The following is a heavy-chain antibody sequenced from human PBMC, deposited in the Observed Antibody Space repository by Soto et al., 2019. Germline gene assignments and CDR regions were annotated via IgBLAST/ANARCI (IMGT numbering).Heavy chain of an antibody. Sequence: PGGSLRLSCTASGFTFSDYYMSWIRQPAGKGLEWIGRIYTSGSTNYNPSLKSRVTMSVDTSKNQFSLKLSSVTAADTAVYYCARGARHFCRYSYGYFLSCGMDVWGQGTTVTVSS. J-gene: IGHJ6*02. V-gene: IGHV4-4*07. CDR1: GFTFSDYY. CDR2: IYTSGST. D-gene: IGHD5-18*01. CDR3: ARGARHFCRYSYGYFLSCGMDV.